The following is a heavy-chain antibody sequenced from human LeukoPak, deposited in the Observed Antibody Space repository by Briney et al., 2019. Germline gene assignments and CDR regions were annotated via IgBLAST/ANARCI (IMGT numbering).Heavy chain of an antibody. CDR1: GYTFTSYG. Sequence: ASVKVSCKASGYTFTSYGISWVRQAPGQGLEWMGWIGAYNGNTNYAQKLQGRVTMTTDTSTSTAYMELRSLRSDDTAVYYCARDWISGSYPDYWGQGTLVTVSS. J-gene: IGHJ4*02. CDR3: ARDWISGSYPDY. V-gene: IGHV1-18*01. D-gene: IGHD1-26*01. CDR2: IGAYNGNT.